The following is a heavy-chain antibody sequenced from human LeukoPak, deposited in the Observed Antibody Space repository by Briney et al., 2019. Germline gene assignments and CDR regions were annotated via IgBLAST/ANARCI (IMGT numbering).Heavy chain of an antibody. J-gene: IGHJ6*02. CDR3: AKDLYGGNTRGCGMDV. CDR1: GFTFSSYG. D-gene: IGHD4-23*01. CDR2: ISYDGSNK. Sequence: PGRSLRLSCAASGFTFSSYGMHWVRQAPGKGLEWVAVISYDGSNKYYADSVKGRFTISRDNSKNTLYLQMNSLRAEDTAVYYCAKDLYGGNTRGCGMDVWGQGTTVTVSS. V-gene: IGHV3-30*18.